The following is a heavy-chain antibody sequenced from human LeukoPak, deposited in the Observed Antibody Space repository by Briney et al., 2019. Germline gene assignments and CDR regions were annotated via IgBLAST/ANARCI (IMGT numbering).Heavy chain of an antibody. Sequence: ASVKVSCKASGYTFTGYYMHWVRQAPGQGLEWMGWINPNSGGTNYAQKFQGRVTMTRDTSISTAYMELSRLRSDDTAVYYCARGGMASQLVPHLKLPWGQGTLVTVSS. V-gene: IGHV1-2*02. D-gene: IGHD6-13*01. CDR1: GYTFTGYY. CDR3: ARGGMASQLVPHLKLP. J-gene: IGHJ5*02. CDR2: INPNSGGT.